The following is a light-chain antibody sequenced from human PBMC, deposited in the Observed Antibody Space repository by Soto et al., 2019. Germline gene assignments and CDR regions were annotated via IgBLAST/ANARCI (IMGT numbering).Light chain of an antibody. V-gene: IGKV3-15*01. CDR2: DAS. J-gene: IGKJ4*01. CDR3: QQYGSSPLT. CDR1: QSVSSD. Sequence: EIVMTQSPATLSVSPGERVTLSCRASQSVSSDLAWYQQKPGQAPRLLIKDASTRATGIPARFRGSGSGTEFTLTISSLQSEDFAVYYCQQYGSSPLTFGGGTKVDIK.